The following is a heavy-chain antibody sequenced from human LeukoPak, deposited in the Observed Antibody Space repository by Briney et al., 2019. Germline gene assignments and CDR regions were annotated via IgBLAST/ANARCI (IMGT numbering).Heavy chain of an antibody. V-gene: IGHV7-4-1*02. J-gene: IGHJ4*02. Sequence: ASVTVSCKASGYTFSSYAITWVRQAPGQGLEWMGWINTNTGNPTYAQGFTGRFVFSLDTSVSTAYLQISSLKAEDTAVYYCARGSIGAPHHFDYWGQGTLVTVSS. CDR3: ARGSIGAPHHFDY. D-gene: IGHD3-10*01. CDR2: INTNTGNP. CDR1: GYTFSSYA.